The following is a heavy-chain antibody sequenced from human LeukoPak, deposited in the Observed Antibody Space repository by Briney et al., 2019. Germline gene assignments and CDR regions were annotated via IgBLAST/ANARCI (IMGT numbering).Heavy chain of an antibody. Sequence: GRSLRLSCAASGFTFSSYGMHWVRQAPGRGLEWVAVIWYDGSSKYYADSVKGRFTISRDNSKNTLYLQMNSLRAEDTAVYYCARYQGNGYNYFDYWGQGTLVTVSS. CDR2: IWYDGSSK. CDR1: GFTFSSYG. D-gene: IGHD5-24*01. J-gene: IGHJ4*02. V-gene: IGHV3-33*01. CDR3: ARYQGNGYNYFDY.